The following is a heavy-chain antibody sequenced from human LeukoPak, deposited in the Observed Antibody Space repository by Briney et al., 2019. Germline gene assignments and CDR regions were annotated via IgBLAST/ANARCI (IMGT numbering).Heavy chain of an antibody. Sequence: PGGSLRLSCAASGFTFSNYWMSWVRQAPGKGLEWVSSISSSSSYIYYADSVKGRFTISRDNAKNSLYLQMNSLRAEDTAVYYCAGFTSSSWYYYGMDVWGQGTTVTVSS. CDR1: GFTFSNYW. CDR2: ISSSSSYI. J-gene: IGHJ6*02. CDR3: AGFTSSSWYYYGMDV. V-gene: IGHV3-21*01. D-gene: IGHD6-13*01.